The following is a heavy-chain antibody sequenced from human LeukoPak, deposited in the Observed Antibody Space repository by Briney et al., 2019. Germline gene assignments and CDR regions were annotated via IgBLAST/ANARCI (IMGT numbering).Heavy chain of an antibody. D-gene: IGHD4-17*01. J-gene: IGHJ4*02. Sequence: GGSLRLSCERSGFSSSSYWMTWVRPSPGKGPERVGNIRQDGSERYTVDSVKGRFTISTDNSKNTRYLQMNSLRAEDTAVYYCAREGAAATTCPNYFDYWGQSPLVSVSS. CDR3: AREGAAATTCPNYFDY. CDR2: IRQDGSER. V-gene: IGHV3-7*01. CDR1: GFSSSSYW.